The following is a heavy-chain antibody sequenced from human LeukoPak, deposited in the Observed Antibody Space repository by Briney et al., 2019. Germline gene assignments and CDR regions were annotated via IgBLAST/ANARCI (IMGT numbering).Heavy chain of an antibody. J-gene: IGHJ5*02. D-gene: IGHD3-22*01. CDR3: ARETSDYYDSSGYYLNWFDP. Sequence: ASVKVSCMASGYTFTGYYMHWVRQAPGQGLEWMGWINPNSGGTNYAQKFQGRVTMTRDTSISTAYMELSRLRSDDTAVYYCARETSDYYDSSGYYLNWFDPWGQGTLVTVSS. V-gene: IGHV1-2*02. CDR1: GYTFTGYY. CDR2: INPNSGGT.